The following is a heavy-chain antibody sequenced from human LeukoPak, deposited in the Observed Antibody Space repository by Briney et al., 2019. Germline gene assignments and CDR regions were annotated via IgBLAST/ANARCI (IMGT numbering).Heavy chain of an antibody. D-gene: IGHD6-19*01. CDR1: GFTFSSYS. CDR2: ISSSSTDI. Sequence: PGGSLRLSCAASGFTFSSYSMNWVRQAPGKGLECVSSISSSSTDIYYADSVKGRFTISRDNAKNSLYLQMNSLRAEDTAVYYCARNSGYSSGWGQGTLVTVSS. CDR3: ARNSGYSSG. V-gene: IGHV3-21*01. J-gene: IGHJ4*02.